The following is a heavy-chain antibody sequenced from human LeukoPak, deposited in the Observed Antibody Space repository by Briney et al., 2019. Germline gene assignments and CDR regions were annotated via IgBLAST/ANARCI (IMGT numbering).Heavy chain of an antibody. J-gene: IGHJ6*02. CDR3: ARQHYYDSRDYGMDV. CDR2: VYPGDSDT. V-gene: IGHV5-51*01. CDR1: GYSFTSYW. D-gene: IGHD3-22*01. Sequence: GESLKISCKASGYSFTSYWIVWVRQTPGKGLEWMGIVYPGDSDTRYSPSFQGQVTISADKSISTAYLQWSSLKASDTAMYYCARQHYYDSRDYGMDVWGQGTTVTVSS.